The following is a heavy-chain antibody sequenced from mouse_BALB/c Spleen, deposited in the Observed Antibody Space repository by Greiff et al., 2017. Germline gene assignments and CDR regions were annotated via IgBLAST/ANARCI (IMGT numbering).Heavy chain of an antibody. CDR2: IDPANGNT. CDR3: ARTLFITTAKRYFDV. CDR1: GFNIKDTY. Sequence: DVQLQESGAELVKPGASVKLSCTASGFNIKDTYMHWVKQRPEQGLEWIGRIDPANGNTKYDPKFQGKATITADTSSNTAYLQLSSLTSEDTAVYYCARTLFITTAKRYFDVWGAGTTVTVSS. D-gene: IGHD1-2*01. J-gene: IGHJ1*01. V-gene: IGHV14-3*02.